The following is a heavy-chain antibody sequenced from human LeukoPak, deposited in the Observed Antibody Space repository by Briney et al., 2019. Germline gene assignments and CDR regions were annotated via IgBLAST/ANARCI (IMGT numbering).Heavy chain of an antibody. CDR1: GFTFSDHY. D-gene: IGHD5-12*01. J-gene: IGHJ4*02. V-gene: IGHV3-23*01. CDR3: VRGDRNSGWSV. CDR2: ISASGGGT. Sequence: GGSLRLSCAASGFTFSDHYMDWVRQAPGKGLEWVSGISASGGGTDHADSVKGRLTISRENSKNTLYLQMNSLRAEDTAVYYCVRGDRNSGWSVWGQGTLVTVSS.